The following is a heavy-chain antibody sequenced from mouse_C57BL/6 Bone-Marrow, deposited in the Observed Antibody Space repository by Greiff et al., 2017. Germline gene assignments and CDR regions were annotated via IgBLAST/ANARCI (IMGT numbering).Heavy chain of an antibody. Sequence: DVMLVESGGDLVKPGGSLKLSCAASGFTFSSYGMSWVRQTPDKRLEWVATISSGGSYTYYPDSVQGRFTISRDKSKNTLYLQMSSLKSEDTAMYYCARRSRYLYYFDYWGQGTTLTVSS. CDR3: ARRSRYLYYFDY. CDR2: ISSGGSYT. D-gene: IGHD5-1*01. CDR1: GFTFSSYG. V-gene: IGHV5-6*02. J-gene: IGHJ2*01.